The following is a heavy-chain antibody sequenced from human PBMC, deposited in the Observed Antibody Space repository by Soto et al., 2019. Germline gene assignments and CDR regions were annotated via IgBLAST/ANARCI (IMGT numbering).Heavy chain of an antibody. D-gene: IGHD1-26*01. CDR3: ARSLINSGSYSPFDY. J-gene: IGHJ4*02. CDR1: GGSISSGGYC. Sequence: PSETLSLTCTVSGGSISSGGYCWSWIRQPPGKGLEWIGYIYYSGSTYYNPSLKSRVTISVDTSKNQFSLKLSSVTAADTAVYYCARSLINSGSYSPFDYWGQGTLVTVSS. CDR2: IYYSGST. V-gene: IGHV4-30-4*01.